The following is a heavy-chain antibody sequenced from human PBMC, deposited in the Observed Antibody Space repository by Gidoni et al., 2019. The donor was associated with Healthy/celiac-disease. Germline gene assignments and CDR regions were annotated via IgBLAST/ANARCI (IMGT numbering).Heavy chain of an antibody. CDR3: ARGRAPTTVTGGGTFFDY. Sequence: QVQLQQWGAGLLKPSETLSLTCAFYGGSFSGYYWSWIRQPPGKGLEWIGEINHSGSTNYNPSLKSRVTISVDTSKNQFSLKLSSVTAADTAVYYCARGRAPTTVTGGGTFFDYWGQGTLVTVSS. J-gene: IGHJ4*02. CDR1: GGSFSGYY. D-gene: IGHD4-17*01. V-gene: IGHV4-34*01. CDR2: INHSGST.